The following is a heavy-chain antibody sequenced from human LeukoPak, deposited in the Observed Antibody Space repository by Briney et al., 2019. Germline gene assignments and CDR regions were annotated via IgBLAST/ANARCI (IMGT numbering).Heavy chain of an antibody. Sequence: GGSLRLSCAASGFTFSSYAMHWVRQAPGKGLEWVAVISYDGSNKYYADSVKGRFTISRDNSKNTLYLQMNSLRAEDTAVYYCARDRESEARDYWGQGTLVTVSS. CDR1: GFTFSSYA. V-gene: IGHV3-30-3*01. J-gene: IGHJ4*02. CDR2: ISYDGSNK. CDR3: ARDRESEARDY.